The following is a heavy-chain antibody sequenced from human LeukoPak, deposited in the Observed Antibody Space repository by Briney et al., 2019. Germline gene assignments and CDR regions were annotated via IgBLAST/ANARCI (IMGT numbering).Heavy chain of an antibody. CDR3: AKDSGSRYSSSWLALYYYYYGMDV. CDR1: GFTFSSYG. D-gene: IGHD6-13*01. CDR2: ISYEGSNK. V-gene: IGHV3-30*18. Sequence: PGRSLRLSCAASGFTFSSYGMHWVRQAPGKGLEWVAVISYEGSNKYYADSVKGRFTISRDNSKNTLYLQMNSLRAEDTAVYYCAKDSGSRYSSSWLALYYYYYGMDVWGQGTTVTVSS. J-gene: IGHJ6*02.